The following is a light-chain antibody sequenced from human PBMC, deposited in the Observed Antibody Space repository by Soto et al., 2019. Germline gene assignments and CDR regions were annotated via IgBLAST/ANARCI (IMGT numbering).Light chain of an antibody. CDR2: ETS. CDR3: QQAHDFPWP. Sequence: DIQMTQSPSSVSASVGDRITITCRASQSITKWLAWYQPKPGGAPRLLVYETSTLQSGVSSRFSGSGSGTEFTLTISGLQPEDFATYYCQQAHDFPWPFGQGTKLDI. CDR1: QSITKW. J-gene: IGKJ1*01. V-gene: IGKV1-12*01.